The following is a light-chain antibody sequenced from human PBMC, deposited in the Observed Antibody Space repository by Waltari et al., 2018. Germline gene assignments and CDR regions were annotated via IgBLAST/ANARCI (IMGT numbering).Light chain of an antibody. CDR1: KSISSY. CDR3: QQSYSTPPT. Sequence: DIQMTQSPSSLSASVGDRVTLTCQASKSISSYLNWYQQKPGKAPKPLSYAASSLQSGVPSRFSGIGSGTDFTLTISSLQPEDFATYYCQQSYSTPPTFGQGTRLEIK. J-gene: IGKJ5*01. V-gene: IGKV1-39*01. CDR2: AAS.